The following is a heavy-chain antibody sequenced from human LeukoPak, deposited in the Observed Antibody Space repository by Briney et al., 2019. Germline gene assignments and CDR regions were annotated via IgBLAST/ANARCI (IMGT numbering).Heavy chain of an antibody. CDR1: GFTFSSYS. CDR3: ARDEWLVRGAFDI. CDR2: ISSSSSTI. V-gene: IGHV3-48*01. J-gene: IGHJ3*02. D-gene: IGHD6-19*01. Sequence: PGGSLRLSCAASGFTFSSYSMNWVRQAPGKGLEWVSYISSSSSTIYYADSVKGRFTISRDNAKNSLYLQMNSLRAEDTAVYYCARDEWLVRGAFDIWGQGTMVTVSS.